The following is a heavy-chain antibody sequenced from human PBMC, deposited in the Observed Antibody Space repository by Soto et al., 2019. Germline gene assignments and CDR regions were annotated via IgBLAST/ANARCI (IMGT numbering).Heavy chain of an antibody. V-gene: IGHV3-33*01. D-gene: IGHD2-2*01. CDR3: ARVRYCSSTSCHPLHDAFDI. Sequence: GGSLRLSCAASGFPFSSYGMHWVRQAPGKGLEWVAVIWYDGSNKYYADSVKGRFTISRDNSKNTLYLQMNSLRAEDTAVYYCARVRYCSSTSCHPLHDAFDIWGQGTMVTVSS. J-gene: IGHJ3*02. CDR1: GFPFSSYG. CDR2: IWYDGSNK.